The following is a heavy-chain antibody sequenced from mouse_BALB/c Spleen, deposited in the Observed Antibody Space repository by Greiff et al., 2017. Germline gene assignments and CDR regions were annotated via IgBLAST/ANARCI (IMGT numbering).Heavy chain of an antibody. D-gene: IGHD2-10*02. J-gene: IGHJ4*01. CDR2: IRNKANGYTT. CDR3: ARALNRVCAYYAMDY. Sequence: EVMLVESGGGLVQPGGSLRLSCATSGFTFTDYYMSWVRQPPGKALEWLGFIRNKANGYTTEYSASVKGRFTISRDNSQSILYLQMNTLRAEDSATYYCARALNRVCAYYAMDYWGQGTSVTVSS. V-gene: IGHV7-3*02. CDR1: GFTFTDYY.